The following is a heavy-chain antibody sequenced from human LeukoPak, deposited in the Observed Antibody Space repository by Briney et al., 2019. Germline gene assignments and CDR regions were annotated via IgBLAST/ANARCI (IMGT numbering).Heavy chain of an antibody. Sequence: SETLSLTCTASGGSISSGGYYWSWIRPHPGKGLEWIGYIYYSGSTYYNPSLKSRVTTSVDTSKNQFSLKLSSVTAADTAVYYCARKYDLWSGSQFYYYYMDVWGKGTTVTVSS. V-gene: IGHV4-31*03. CDR2: IYYSGST. D-gene: IGHD3-3*01. CDR1: GGSISSGGYY. CDR3: ARKYDLWSGSQFYYYYMDV. J-gene: IGHJ6*03.